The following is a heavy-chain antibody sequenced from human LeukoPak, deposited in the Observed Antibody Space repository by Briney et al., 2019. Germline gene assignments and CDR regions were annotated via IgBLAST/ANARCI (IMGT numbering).Heavy chain of an antibody. CDR1: GYTFTGYY. CDR3: ARARPTMIVDFHGAFDI. Sequence: ASVKVSCKASGYTFTGYYMHWVRQAPGQGLEWVGWINPNSGGPNYAQKFQGRVTMTRDTSISTAYMELSRLRSDDTAVYYCARARPTMIVDFHGAFDIWGQGTMVTVSS. V-gene: IGHV1-2*02. D-gene: IGHD3-22*01. J-gene: IGHJ3*02. CDR2: INPNSGGP.